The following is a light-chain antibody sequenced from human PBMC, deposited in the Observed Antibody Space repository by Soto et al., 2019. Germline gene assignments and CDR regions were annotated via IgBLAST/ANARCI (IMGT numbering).Light chain of an antibody. Sequence: IQMTQSPSSLSASVVARVTITCRASQSVSNYLNWYQQKLGKAPQLLIYFASTLQKGVPSRFSGSGSGTDFTLTISSLQPEDFATYFCQQSYTTPLTFGGGTKVDI. CDR2: FAS. J-gene: IGKJ4*01. V-gene: IGKV1-39*01. CDR3: QQSYTTPLT. CDR1: QSVSNY.